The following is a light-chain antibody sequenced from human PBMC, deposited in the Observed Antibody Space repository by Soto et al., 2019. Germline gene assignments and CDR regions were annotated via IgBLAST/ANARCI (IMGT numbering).Light chain of an antibody. Sequence: EVVMTQSPATLSASPGERVILSCRASQNIGSNLAWYQQRPGQAPRLLMYGASTRATETPARFSGSGSAPAFTIIVSRLQSEDSAMYYSQQSFEWPPVTFRQGTKVDIK. J-gene: IGKJ1*01. CDR3: QQSFEWPPVT. CDR1: QNIGSN. V-gene: IGKV3-15*01. CDR2: GAS.